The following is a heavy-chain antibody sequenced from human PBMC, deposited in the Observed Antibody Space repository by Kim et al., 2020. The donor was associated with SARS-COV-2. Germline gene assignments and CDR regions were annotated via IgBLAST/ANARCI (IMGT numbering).Heavy chain of an antibody. CDR1: GFTFNTYG. D-gene: IGHD1-26*01. Sequence: GGSLRLSCAASGFTFNTYGMHWVRQAPGKGLEWVAVISYDGSNKYYADSVKGRFTISRDNSKNTLYLQMNSLRIEDTAVYYCAKSFSGGYFGYDYWGQVTLVTVSS. V-gene: IGHV3-30*18. CDR3: AKSFSGGYFGYDY. J-gene: IGHJ4*02. CDR2: ISYDGSNK.